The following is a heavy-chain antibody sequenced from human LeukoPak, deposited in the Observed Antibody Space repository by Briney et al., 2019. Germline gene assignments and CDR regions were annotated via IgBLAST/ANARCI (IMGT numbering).Heavy chain of an antibody. J-gene: IGHJ4*02. CDR3: ARGPEFSKYVDY. D-gene: IGHD4-11*01. CDR1: GYTFTSYD. V-gene: IGHV1-8*03. CDR2: MNPNRGNT. Sequence: ASVKVSCKASGYTFTSYDINWVRQAPGQGLEWMGWMNPNRGNTAYAQNFQGRVTFTRNTSISTAYLELSSLRSEDTAVYFCARGPEFSKYVDYWGQGTLVTVSS.